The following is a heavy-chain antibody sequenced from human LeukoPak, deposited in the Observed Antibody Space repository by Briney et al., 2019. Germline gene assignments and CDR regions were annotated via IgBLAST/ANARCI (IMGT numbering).Heavy chain of an antibody. Sequence: GESLKISCKGSGYSFTSYWIGWVRQMPGKSLERMGIIYPGDSDTRYSPSFQGQVTISAVKSISTAYLQWSSLKASDTAMYYCARRIVGANSYYFDYWGQGTLVTVSS. D-gene: IGHD1-26*01. CDR3: ARRIVGANSYYFDY. CDR2: IYPGDSDT. J-gene: IGHJ4*02. V-gene: IGHV5-51*03. CDR1: GYSFTSYW.